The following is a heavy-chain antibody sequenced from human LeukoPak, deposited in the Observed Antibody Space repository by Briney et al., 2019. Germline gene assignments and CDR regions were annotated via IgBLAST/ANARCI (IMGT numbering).Heavy chain of an antibody. CDR2: ISWNSGSI. D-gene: IGHD5-12*01. J-gene: IGHJ4*02. CDR3: AKGKEDMVATFADY. V-gene: IGHV3-9*01. Sequence: TGGSLRLSCAASGFTFDDYAMHWVRQAPGKGLEWVSGISWNSGSIGYADSVKGRFTISRDNAKNSLYLQMNSLRAEDTALYYCAKGKEDMVATFADYWGQGTLVTVSS. CDR1: GFTFDDYA.